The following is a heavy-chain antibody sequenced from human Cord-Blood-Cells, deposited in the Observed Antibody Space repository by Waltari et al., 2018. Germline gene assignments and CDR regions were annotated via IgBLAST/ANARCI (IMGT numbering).Heavy chain of an antibody. J-gene: IGHJ4*02. Sequence: QVQLQQWGAGLLKPSETLSLTCAVYGGSFSGYYWSWIRQPPGKGLEWIGEINHSGSTNSNPSLKSRVTISVDTSKNQFSLKLSSVTAADTAVYYCARVGRYSSGWYTGGSDYWGQGTLVTVSS. CDR2: INHSGST. CDR1: GGSFSGYY. V-gene: IGHV4-34*01. CDR3: ARVGRYSSGWYTGGSDY. D-gene: IGHD6-19*01.